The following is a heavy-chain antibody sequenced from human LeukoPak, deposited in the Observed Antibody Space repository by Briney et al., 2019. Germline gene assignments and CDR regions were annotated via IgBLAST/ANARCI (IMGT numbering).Heavy chain of an antibody. Sequence: GGSLRLSCAASGFTFSNAWMSWVRQAPGKGLEWVAVISDDGSNKYYADSVKGRSTISRDNSKSTLYLQMNSLTAEDTAVYYCASGDSGGWYEVYFDYWGQGSLVTVSS. D-gene: IGHD6-19*01. CDR2: ISDDGSNK. V-gene: IGHV3-30-3*01. CDR1: GFTFSNAW. CDR3: ASGDSGGWYEVYFDY. J-gene: IGHJ4*02.